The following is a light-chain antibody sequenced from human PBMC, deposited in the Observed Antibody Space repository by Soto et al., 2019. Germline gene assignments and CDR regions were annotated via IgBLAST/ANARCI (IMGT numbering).Light chain of an antibody. CDR2: DVS. CDR3: SSYTNTSTPPV. CDR1: SSDVGGYNY. Sequence: QSVLTQPASVSGSPGQSITISCTGTSSDVGGYNYVSWYQQHPGKAPKLMIYDVSNRPSGVSNRFSGSNSGNTASLTISGLQAEDEFNYNGSSYTNTSTPPVF. V-gene: IGLV2-14*01. J-gene: IGLJ1*01.